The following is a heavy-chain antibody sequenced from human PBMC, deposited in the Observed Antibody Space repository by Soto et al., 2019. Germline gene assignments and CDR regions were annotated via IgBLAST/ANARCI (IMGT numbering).Heavy chain of an antibody. Sequence: PGETLKISCQGSGYSFTSYWIGWVRQMPGKGLEWLGIIYPGDSDTRYSPSFQGQVTISADKSIRTAYLQWSSLKASDTTMYYCARLGRSRPREFDYWGQGTLVTVSS. V-gene: IGHV5-51*01. CDR2: IYPGDSDT. CDR1: GYSFTSYW. D-gene: IGHD6-13*01. J-gene: IGHJ4*02. CDR3: ARLGRSRPREFDY.